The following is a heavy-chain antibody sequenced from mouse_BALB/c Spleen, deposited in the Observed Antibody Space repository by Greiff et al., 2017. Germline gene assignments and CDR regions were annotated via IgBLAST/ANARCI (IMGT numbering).Heavy chain of an antibody. J-gene: IGHJ2*01. CDR1: GFTFTDYY. CDR3: ARHAFDC. V-gene: IGHV7-3*02. CDR2: IRNKANGYTT. Sequence: EVQLQESGGGLVQPGGSLRLSCATSGFTFTDYYMSWVRQPPGKALEWLGFIRNKANGYTTEYSASVKGRFTISRDNSQSILYLQMNTLRAEDSATYYCARHAFDCWGQGTTLTVSS.